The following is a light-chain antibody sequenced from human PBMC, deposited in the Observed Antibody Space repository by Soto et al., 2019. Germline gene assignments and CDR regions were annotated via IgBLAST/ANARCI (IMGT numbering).Light chain of an antibody. Sequence: AIRMTQSPSSLSASTGDRVTITCRASQGISSYLAWYQQKPGKAPKLLIYAASTLQSGVPSRFSGSGSGTDFTLTISCLQSEDFATYFCVQHSDYPFTFGQGTRLEI. CDR2: AAS. CDR1: QGISSY. V-gene: IGKV1-8*01. J-gene: IGKJ2*01. CDR3: VQHSDYPFT.